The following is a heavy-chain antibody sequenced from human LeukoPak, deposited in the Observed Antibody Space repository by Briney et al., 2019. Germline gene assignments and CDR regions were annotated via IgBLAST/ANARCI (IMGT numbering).Heavy chain of an antibody. CDR1: GFTFSSYS. D-gene: IGHD6-13*01. V-gene: IGHV3-21*01. CDR2: ISSSSSYI. J-gene: IGHJ6*03. Sequence: GGSLRLSCAASGFTFSSYSMNWVRQAPGKGLEWVSSISSSSSYIYYADSVKGRFTISRDNAKNSLYLQMNSLRAEDTAVYYCARDYSSSRYYYYMDVWGKGTTVTVSS. CDR3: ARDYSSSRYYYYMDV.